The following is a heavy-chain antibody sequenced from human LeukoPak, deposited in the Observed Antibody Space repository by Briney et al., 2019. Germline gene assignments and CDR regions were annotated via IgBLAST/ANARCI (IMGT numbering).Heavy chain of an antibody. CDR3: ARGGVLPRAFDS. J-gene: IGHJ5*01. D-gene: IGHD3-16*01. Sequence: PSETLSLTCTVSSGSISFYFWSWIRQPPGKGLEWIAYIHYSGTTSYNPSLKSRVNISVDTSKNQFSLNLTSVTAADTAVYYCARGGVLPRAFDSWGQGTLVTVSS. CDR2: IHYSGTT. V-gene: IGHV4-59*01. CDR1: SGSISFYF.